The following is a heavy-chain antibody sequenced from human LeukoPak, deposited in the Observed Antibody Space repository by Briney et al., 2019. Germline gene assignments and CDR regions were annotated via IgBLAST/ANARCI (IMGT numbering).Heavy chain of an antibody. Sequence: GASVKVSCKASGGTFSSYAISWVRQAPGQGLEWMGWMNPNSGNTGYAQKFQGRVTITRNTSISTAYMELSSLRSEDTAVYYCARVSGWPHDAFDIWGQGTMVTVSS. J-gene: IGHJ3*02. CDR2: MNPNSGNT. V-gene: IGHV1-8*03. CDR3: ARVSGWPHDAFDI. CDR1: GGTFSSYA. D-gene: IGHD2-15*01.